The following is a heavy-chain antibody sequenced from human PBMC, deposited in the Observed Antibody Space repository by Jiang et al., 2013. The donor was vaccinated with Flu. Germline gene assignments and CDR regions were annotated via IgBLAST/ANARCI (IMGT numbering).Heavy chain of an antibody. V-gene: IGHV3-9*01. CDR2: ITWNGESR. CDR3: ARRYGGDAGYFDS. Sequence: VQLVESGGGLVQPGRSLTLSCAASGFPFDDYAIHWVRQRPGRGLEWVSGITWNGESRGYADSVKGRFSISRDNAKSSLFLQMHTLRPEDTAVYYCARRYGGDAGYFDSWGQGTLVA. D-gene: IGHD3-16*01. J-gene: IGHJ4*02. CDR1: GFPFDDYA.